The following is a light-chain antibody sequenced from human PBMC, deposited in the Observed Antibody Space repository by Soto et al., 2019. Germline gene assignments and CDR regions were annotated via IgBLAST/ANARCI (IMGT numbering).Light chain of an antibody. Sequence: QSALAQPRSVSGSPGQLLTISCTGTSSDVDDYRYVSWYQQYPGKAPKLVIYDGTKRPSGVPDRFSGSNSGNTASLTISGLQADDEADYYCCSYVTTPEIFGTGTKVTVL. CDR2: DGT. V-gene: IGLV2-11*01. CDR1: SSDVDDYRY. CDR3: CSYVTTPEI. J-gene: IGLJ1*01.